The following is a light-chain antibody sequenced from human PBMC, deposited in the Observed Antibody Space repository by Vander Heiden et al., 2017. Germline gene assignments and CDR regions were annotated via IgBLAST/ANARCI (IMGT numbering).Light chain of an antibody. CDR1: QSISSY. Sequence: DIQMPQSASSLSASVGDRVTITCRASQSISSYLNWYQHKPGQAPKFLIYAASSLQSGVPVRFSGSGSGTDFTLTISSLQPEDFATYYCQQSYSIPLTFGGGTKVEIK. CDR3: QQSYSIPLT. CDR2: AAS. J-gene: IGKJ4*01. V-gene: IGKV1-39*01.